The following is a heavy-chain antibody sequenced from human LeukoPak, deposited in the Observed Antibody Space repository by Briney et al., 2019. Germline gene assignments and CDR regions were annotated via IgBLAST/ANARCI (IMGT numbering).Heavy chain of an antibody. CDR1: GFTFSSSA. V-gene: IGHV3-23*01. J-gene: IGHJ4*02. CDR2: ISNNGGYT. CDR3: AKQLGYRSDGSCYFPY. Sequence: PGGSLRLSCAASGFTFSSSAMSWVRQAPGKGLEWVSAISNNGGYTYYADSVQGRFTISRDNSKSTLCLQMNSLRAEDTAVYYCAKQLGYRSDGSCYFPYWGQGTLVTVSS. D-gene: IGHD2-15*01.